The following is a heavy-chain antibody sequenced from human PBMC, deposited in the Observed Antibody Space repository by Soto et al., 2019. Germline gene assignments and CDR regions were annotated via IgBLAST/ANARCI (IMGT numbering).Heavy chain of an antibody. CDR2: IYSGGST. CDR1: GFTVSSNY. V-gene: IGHV3-53*01. CDR3: ARGAYCSGGSCFDY. D-gene: IGHD2-15*01. J-gene: IGHJ4*02. Sequence: EVQLVESGGGLIQPGGSLRLSCAASGFTVSSNYMSWVRQAPGKGLEWVSVIYSGGSTYYADSVKGRFTICRDNSKNTLYLQMNSLRAEDTAVYYCARGAYCSGGSCFDYGGQGTVVTVSS.